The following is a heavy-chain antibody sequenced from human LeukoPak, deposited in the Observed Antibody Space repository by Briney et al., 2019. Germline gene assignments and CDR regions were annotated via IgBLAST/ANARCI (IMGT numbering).Heavy chain of an antibody. D-gene: IGHD4-17*01. V-gene: IGHV4-31*03. CDR2: IYYSGST. CDR3: ARAVIMTTVTFDY. Sequence: SETLSLTCTVSGGSISSGGYYWSWIRQHRGKGLEWIGYIYYSGSTYYNPSLKSRVTISVDTSKNQFSLKLSSVTAADTAVYYCARAVIMTTVTFDYWGQGTLVTVSS. CDR1: GGSISSGGYY. J-gene: IGHJ4*02.